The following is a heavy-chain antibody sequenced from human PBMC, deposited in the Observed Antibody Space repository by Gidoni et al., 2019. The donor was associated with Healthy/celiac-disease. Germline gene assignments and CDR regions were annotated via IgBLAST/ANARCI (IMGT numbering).Heavy chain of an antibody. Sequence: QVQLQESVPGLVKPSETLSLTCTVSGGSISSYYWSWIRQPPGKGLEWIGYIYYSGSTNYNPSLKSRVTISVDTSKNQFSLKLSSVTAADTAVYYYARARIAAAGMDYWGQGTLVTVSS. D-gene: IGHD6-13*01. CDR1: GGSISSYY. V-gene: IGHV4-59*01. CDR2: IYYSGST. J-gene: IGHJ4*02. CDR3: ARARIAAAGMDY.